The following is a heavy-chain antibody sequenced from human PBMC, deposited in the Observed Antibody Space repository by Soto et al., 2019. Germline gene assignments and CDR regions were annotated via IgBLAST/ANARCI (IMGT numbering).Heavy chain of an antibody. CDR3: VCGGNFFVY. V-gene: IGHV3-7*01. CDR1: GFTFSTYW. CDR2: LDQDGSER. D-gene: IGHD3-16*01. J-gene: IGHJ4*02. Sequence: EVQLVESGGGLVQPGGSLRLSCAASGFTFSTYWMTWVRRPPGKGLELVANLDQDGSERYYVDSVRGRFTISRDNAKNSLYLQMNSLRAEDTAVYYCVCGGNFFVYWGQGTLVTVSP.